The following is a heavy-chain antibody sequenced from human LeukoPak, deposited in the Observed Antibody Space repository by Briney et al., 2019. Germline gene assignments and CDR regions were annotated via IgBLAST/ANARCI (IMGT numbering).Heavy chain of an antibody. D-gene: IGHD3-3*01. V-gene: IGHV1-69*04. J-gene: IGHJ6*02. CDR1: GGTFSSYA. CDR2: IIPILGIA. CDR3: AKPLYYDFWSGYGYYGMDV. Sequence: ASVKVSCKASGGTFSSYAISWVRQAPGQGLEWMGRIIPILGIANYAQKFQGRVTITADKSTSTAYMELSSLRSEDTAVYYCAKPLYYDFWSGYGYYGMDVWGQGTTVTVSS.